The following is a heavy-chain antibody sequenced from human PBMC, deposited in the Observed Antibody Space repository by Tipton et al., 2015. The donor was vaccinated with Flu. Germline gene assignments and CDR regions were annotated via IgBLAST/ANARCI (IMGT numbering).Heavy chain of an antibody. CDR1: GGSTSSTSYY. CDR3: ARTSGEADFDY. D-gene: IGHD1-26*01. J-gene: IGHJ4*02. CDR2: IYYSGST. V-gene: IGHV4-39*02. Sequence: TLSLTCTVSGGSTSSTSYYWGWIRQPPGKGPEWIATIYYSGSTFYNPSLKSRVTISIDTSKNHFSLKLTSVIASDTAVYYCARTSGEADFDYWGQGILVTVSS.